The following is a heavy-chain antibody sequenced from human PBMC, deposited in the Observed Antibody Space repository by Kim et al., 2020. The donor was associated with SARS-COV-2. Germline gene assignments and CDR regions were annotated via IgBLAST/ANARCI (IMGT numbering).Heavy chain of an antibody. CDR1: GFTFSGSA. Sequence: GGSLRLSCAASGFTFSGSAMHWVRQASGKGLEWVGRIRSKANSYATAYAASVKGRFTISRDDSKNTAYLQMNSLKTEDTAVYYCTRTYYDILTGTHAFDIWGQGTMVTVSS. CDR2: IRSKANSYAT. J-gene: IGHJ3*02. V-gene: IGHV3-73*01. CDR3: TRTYYDILTGTHAFDI. D-gene: IGHD3-9*01.